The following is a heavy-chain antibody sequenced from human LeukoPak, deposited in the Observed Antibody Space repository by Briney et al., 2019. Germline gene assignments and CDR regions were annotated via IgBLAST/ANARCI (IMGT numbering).Heavy chain of an antibody. CDR3: VREWFYDIMTGYRRSGFDH. Sequence: GGSLRLSCAASGFTFSSYAMHWVRQAPGKGLEYVSAISSNGGSTYYANSVKGRFTISRDNAKNSLYLQMESLRAEDTAVYYCVREWFYDIMTGYRRSGFDHWGQGTLVTVSS. D-gene: IGHD3-9*01. J-gene: IGHJ4*02. V-gene: IGHV3-64*01. CDR1: GFTFSSYA. CDR2: ISSNGGST.